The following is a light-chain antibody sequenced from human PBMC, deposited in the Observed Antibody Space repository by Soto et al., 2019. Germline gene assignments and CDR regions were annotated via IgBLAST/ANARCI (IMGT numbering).Light chain of an antibody. Sequence: QSVLTQPPSASGTPGQRVTISCSGSSSNIGSNYVYWYQQLPGTAPKLLIYRNNQRPSGVPDRFSASKSGTSASLAISGLRSEDEADYYCAAWDDSLSVVVFGGGTKVTVL. CDR1: SSNIGSNY. J-gene: IGLJ2*01. CDR3: AAWDDSLSVVV. V-gene: IGLV1-47*01. CDR2: RNN.